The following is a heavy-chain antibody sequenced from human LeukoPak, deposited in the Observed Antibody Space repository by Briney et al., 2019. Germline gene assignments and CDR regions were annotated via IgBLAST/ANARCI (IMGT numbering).Heavy chain of an antibody. CDR1: GDSVSSNGAA. Sequence: SQTLSLTCAISGDSVSSNGAAWNWIRQSPSRGFEWLGRTYYRSKWYNDYAVSVKSRITINPDTSKNQFSLQLNSVTPEDTAVYYCARGGGSGTKRGLIDYWGQGTLVTVSS. CDR2: TYYRSKWYN. D-gene: IGHD3-10*01. CDR3: ARGGGSGTKRGLIDY. V-gene: IGHV6-1*01. J-gene: IGHJ4*02.